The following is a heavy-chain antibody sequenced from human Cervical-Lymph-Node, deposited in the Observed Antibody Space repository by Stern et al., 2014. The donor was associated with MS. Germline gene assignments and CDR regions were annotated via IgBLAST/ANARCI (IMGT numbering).Heavy chain of an antibody. D-gene: IGHD2-8*02. CDR2: ISYSGST. CDR3: VRYWRGGNWFDP. CDR1: AASISSAAYY. Sequence: QVQLQESGPGLVKPSQTLSLTCTVSAASISSAAYYWTWIRQHPGKGLEWIGHISYSGSTYYSPSLKSRLTISIDTSKNQFSLRLTSVTAADTAVYYCVRYWRGGNWFDPWGQGTLVTVSS. J-gene: IGHJ5*02. V-gene: IGHV4-31*03.